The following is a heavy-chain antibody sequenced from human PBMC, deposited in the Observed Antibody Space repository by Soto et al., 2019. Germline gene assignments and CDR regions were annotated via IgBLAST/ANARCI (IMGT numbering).Heavy chain of an antibody. Sequence: QVQLVQSGAEVKKPGASVKVSCKASGYTFTGYYMHWVRQAPGQGLEWMGWINPNSGGTNYAQKFQGWVTMTRDTSISTAYMGLSRLRSDDTAVYYCAREGRTEAGGTRDFDYWGQGTLVTVSS. CDR3: AREGRTEAGGTRDFDY. J-gene: IGHJ4*02. V-gene: IGHV1-2*04. CDR1: GYTFTGYY. CDR2: INPNSGGT. D-gene: IGHD3-10*01.